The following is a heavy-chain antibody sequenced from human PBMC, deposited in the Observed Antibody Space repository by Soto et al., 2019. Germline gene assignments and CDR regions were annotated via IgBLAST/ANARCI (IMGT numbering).Heavy chain of an antibody. V-gene: IGHV3-21*01. D-gene: IGHD4-17*01. J-gene: IGHJ3*02. CDR1: GFTFSSYS. CDR2: ISSSSSYI. CDR3: ASIGYGGNSLAFDI. Sequence: EVQLVESGGGLVKPGGSLRLSCAASGFTFSSYSMNWVRQAPGKGLEWVSSISSSSSYIYYADSVKGRFTISRDNAKNSLYRQMNSLRAEDTAVYYCASIGYGGNSLAFDIWGQGTMVTVSS.